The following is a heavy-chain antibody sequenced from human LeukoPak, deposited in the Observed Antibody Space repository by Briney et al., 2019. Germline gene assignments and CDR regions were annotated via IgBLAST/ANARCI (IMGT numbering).Heavy chain of an antibody. D-gene: IGHD3-22*01. CDR3: ASERNFDSSAYYQYYAFDI. J-gene: IGHJ3*02. V-gene: IGHV3-53*01. Sequence: LSGGSLRLSCAASGFTFSDYTMNWVRQAPGKGLEWVSVVHSGGSTYYADSVKGRFTISRDNSKNTLYLQMDSLRAEDTAVYYCASERNFDSSAYYQYYAFDIWGQGTMVTVSS. CDR1: GFTFSDYT. CDR2: VHSGGST.